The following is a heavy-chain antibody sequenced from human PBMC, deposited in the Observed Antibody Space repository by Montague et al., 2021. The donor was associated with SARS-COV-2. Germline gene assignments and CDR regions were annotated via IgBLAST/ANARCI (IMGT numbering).Heavy chain of an antibody. D-gene: IGHD2-8*01. CDR1: GGSISGYY. Sequence: SETLSLTCTVSGGSISGYYWSWIRQPPGKGLEWIGYTYYSGSTKYNPFLESRVTVSVDRSKNQVSLKLSSVTAADTAVYYCARLLRSCTNGVCRTYYYYAMGVWGQGTTVTVSS. CDR2: TYYSGST. V-gene: IGHV4-59*01. CDR3: ARLLRSCTNGVCRTYYYYAMGV. J-gene: IGHJ6*02.